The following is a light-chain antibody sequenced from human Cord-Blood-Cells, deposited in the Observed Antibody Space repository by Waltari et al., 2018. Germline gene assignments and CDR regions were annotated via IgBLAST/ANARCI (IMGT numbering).Light chain of an antibody. CDR3: SSYTSSSTNWV. CDR2: DVS. V-gene: IGLV2-14*01. J-gene: IGLJ3*02. CDR1: SSDVGGYNY. Sequence: QSALTQPASVSGSPGQSITISCTGTSSDVGGYNYVSWYQQHPGKAPKLMIYDVSNRPSGVSNRFSGSKSGNTASVTIAGLQAEDEADYYCSSYTSSSTNWVFGGGTKLTVL.